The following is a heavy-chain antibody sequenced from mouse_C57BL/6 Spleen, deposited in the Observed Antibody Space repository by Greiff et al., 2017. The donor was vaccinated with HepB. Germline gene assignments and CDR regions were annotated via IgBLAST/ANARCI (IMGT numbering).Heavy chain of an antibody. CDR3: ARSPNWDYFDY. J-gene: IGHJ2*01. Sequence: QVQLQQSGAELARPGASVKMSCKASGYTFTSYTMHWVKQRPGQGLEWIGYINPSSGYTKYNQKFKDKATLTADKSSSTAYMQLSSLTSEDSAVYCCARSPNWDYFDYWGQGTTLTVSS. CDR2: INPSSGYT. D-gene: IGHD4-1*01. CDR1: GYTFTSYT. V-gene: IGHV1-4*01.